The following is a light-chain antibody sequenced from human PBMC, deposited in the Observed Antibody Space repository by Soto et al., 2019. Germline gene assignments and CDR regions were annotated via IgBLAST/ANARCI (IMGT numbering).Light chain of an antibody. Sequence: IVMTQSPDSLAVSLGERATINCKSSQSVLYSSNNKNDLAWYQQKPGQPPKLLIYWASTRESGVPDRFSGSGSWTDFTLTISSMQAEDVAVYYCQQYYSTPLTFGGGTKVEIK. J-gene: IGKJ4*01. CDR1: QSVLYSSNNKND. CDR3: QQYYSTPLT. V-gene: IGKV4-1*01. CDR2: WAS.